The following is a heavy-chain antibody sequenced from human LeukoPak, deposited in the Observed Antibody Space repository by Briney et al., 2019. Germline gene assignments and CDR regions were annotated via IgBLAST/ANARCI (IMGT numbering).Heavy chain of an antibody. D-gene: IGHD1-1*01. CDR1: GGSISSVTYY. J-gene: IGHJ3*02. Sequence: PSETLSLTCTVSGGSISSVTYYWGWIRQPPGRGLEWIGRIYTSGSTNYNPSLKSRVTISVDTSKNQFSLKLSSVTAADTAVYYCARAPVRKNGAFDIWGQGTMVTVSS. V-gene: IGHV4-61*02. CDR3: ARAPVRKNGAFDI. CDR2: IYTSGST.